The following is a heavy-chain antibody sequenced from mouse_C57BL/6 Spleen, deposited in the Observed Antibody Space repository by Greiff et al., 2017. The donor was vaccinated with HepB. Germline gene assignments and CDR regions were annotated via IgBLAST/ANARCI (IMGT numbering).Heavy chain of an antibody. D-gene: IGHD2-4*01. CDR3: TRGEYADYDWGMDY. J-gene: IGHJ4*01. V-gene: IGHV1-5*01. CDR2: IYPGNSDT. CDR1: GYTFTSYW. Sequence: EVQLQQSGTVLARPGASVKMSCKTSGYTFTSYWMHWVKQRPGQGLEWIGAIYPGNSDTSYNQKFKGKAKLTAVTSASTAYMELSSLTNEDSAVYYCTRGEYADYDWGMDYWGQGTSVTVSS.